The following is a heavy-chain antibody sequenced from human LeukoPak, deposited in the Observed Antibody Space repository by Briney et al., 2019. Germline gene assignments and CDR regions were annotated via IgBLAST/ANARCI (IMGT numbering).Heavy chain of an antibody. V-gene: IGHV3-64*02. Sequence: GGSLRLSCAASGFAFSGYAMLWVRQAPGKGLEYVSIISSDGYNTFYADSVKGRFTISRDNSKNTLHLQMGSLGAEDMAVYYCVRGHSGYYYDYWGQGTLVTVSS. CDR1: GFAFSGYA. J-gene: IGHJ4*02. D-gene: IGHD3-22*01. CDR3: VRGHSGYYYDY. CDR2: ISSDGYNT.